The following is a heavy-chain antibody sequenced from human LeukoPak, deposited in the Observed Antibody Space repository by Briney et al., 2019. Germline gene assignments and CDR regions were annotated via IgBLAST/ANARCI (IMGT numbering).Heavy chain of an antibody. Sequence: PSETLSLTCTVSGGSISSYYWSWIRQPPGKGLELIGYIYYSGTTNYNPSLKSRVSMSVDTSKNQFSLKLSSVTAADTAVYYCARGSLSSGWFDAFDIWGQGTMVTVSS. D-gene: IGHD6-19*01. V-gene: IGHV4-59*12. CDR1: GGSISSYY. CDR2: IYYSGTT. J-gene: IGHJ3*02. CDR3: ARGSLSSGWFDAFDI.